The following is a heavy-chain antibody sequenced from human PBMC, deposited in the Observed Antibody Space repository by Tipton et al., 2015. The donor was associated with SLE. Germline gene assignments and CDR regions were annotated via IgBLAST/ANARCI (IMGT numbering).Heavy chain of an antibody. V-gene: IGHV4-39*01. CDR2: IYYSGST. CDR1: GGSISSSSYY. J-gene: IGHJ2*01. D-gene: IGHD7-27*01. CDR3: ARHLTDYWYFDL. Sequence: TLSLTCTVSGGSISSSSYYWGWIRQPPGKGLEWIGSIYYSGSTYYNPSLKSRVTISVDTSKNQFSLKLSSVTAADTAAYYCARHLTDYWYFDLWGRGTLVTVSS.